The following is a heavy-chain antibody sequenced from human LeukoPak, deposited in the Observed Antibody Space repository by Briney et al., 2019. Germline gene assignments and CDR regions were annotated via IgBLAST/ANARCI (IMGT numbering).Heavy chain of an antibody. D-gene: IGHD2-8*01. J-gene: IGHJ5*02. CDR1: GFTFSDYY. CDR2: ISSSSSTI. CDR3: ARWCTNGVCGFDP. Sequence: GGSLRLSCAASGFTFSDYYMSWIRQAPGKGLEWVSYISSSSSTIYYADSVKGRFTISRDNAKNSLYLQMNSLRAEDTAVYYCARWCTNGVCGFDPWGQGTLVTVSS. V-gene: IGHV3-11*04.